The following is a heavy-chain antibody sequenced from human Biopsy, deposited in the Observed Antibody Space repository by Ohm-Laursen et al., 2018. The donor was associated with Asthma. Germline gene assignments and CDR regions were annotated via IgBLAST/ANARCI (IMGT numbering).Heavy chain of an antibody. D-gene: IGHD3-22*01. Sequence: SQTLSLTCTVSGDSITSGGCCWNWIRQHPGKGLEWIGYIHHSGTSYFNPSLKSRVSFSRDMSKNQFSLRLSSVTAADTAMYYCARIPRRSGSYFVDYWGQGTLVTVSS. J-gene: IGHJ4*02. CDR1: GDSITSGGCC. CDR2: IHHSGTS. V-gene: IGHV4-31*03. CDR3: ARIPRRSGSYFVDY.